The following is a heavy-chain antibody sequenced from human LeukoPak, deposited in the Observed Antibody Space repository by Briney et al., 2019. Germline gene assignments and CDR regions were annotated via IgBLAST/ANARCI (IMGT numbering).Heavy chain of an antibody. J-gene: IGHJ6*02. V-gene: IGHV1-18*01. CDR3: ARGPYFDSKGFYYYYYGMDV. CDR2: ISAYNGNT. D-gene: IGHD3-9*01. CDR1: GYTFTSYG. Sequence: GASVKVSCKASGYTFTSYGISWVRRSAGQGLEWMGWISAYNGNTNYAQKLQGRVTMTTDTSTSTAYMELRSLISDDTAVYYCARGPYFDSKGFYYYYYGMDVWGQGTTVTISS.